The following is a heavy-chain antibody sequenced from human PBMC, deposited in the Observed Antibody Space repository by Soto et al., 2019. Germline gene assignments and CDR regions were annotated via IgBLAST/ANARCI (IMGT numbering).Heavy chain of an antibody. CDR1: GYTSTSHD. D-gene: IGHD4-17*01. J-gene: IGHJ4*02. CDR2: MNPNSGNT. Sequence: QVQLVQSGTEVKKPGASVKVSCKASGYTSTSHDINWVRQATGQGLEWMGWMNPNSGNTGYAQKFQGRVTMTRNTSISTAYMELSSLRSEDTAVYYCARWDYGVYARFDYWGQGTLVTVSS. V-gene: IGHV1-8*01. CDR3: ARWDYGVYARFDY.